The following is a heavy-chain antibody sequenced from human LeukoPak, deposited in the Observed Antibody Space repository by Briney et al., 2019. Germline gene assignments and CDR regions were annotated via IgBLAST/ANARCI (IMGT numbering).Heavy chain of an antibody. D-gene: IGHD3-3*01. V-gene: IGHV3-66*02. J-gene: IGHJ4*02. CDR1: GFTVSSNY. Sequence: GGSLRLSCAASGFTVSSNYMSWVRQPPGKGLEWVSVIYSGGSTYYADSVKGRFTISRDNSKNTLYLQMNSLRAEDTAVYYCERDQPHYDFWSGYWTGGYFDYWGQGTLVTVSS. CDR3: ERDQPHYDFWSGYWTGGYFDY. CDR2: IYSGGST.